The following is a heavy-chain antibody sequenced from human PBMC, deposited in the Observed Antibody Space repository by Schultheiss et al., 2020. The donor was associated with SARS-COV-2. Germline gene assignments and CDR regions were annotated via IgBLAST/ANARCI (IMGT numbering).Heavy chain of an antibody. CDR3: ARDALGCFDY. CDR1: GYSISSGGYY. V-gene: IGHV4-61*08. Sequence: SETLSLTCAVSGYSISSGGYYWSWIRQPPGKGLEWIGYIYYSGSTNYNPSLKSRVTISVDTSKNQFSLKLSSVTAADTAVYYCARDALGCFDYWGQGTLVTVSS. CDR2: IYYSGST. J-gene: IGHJ4*02.